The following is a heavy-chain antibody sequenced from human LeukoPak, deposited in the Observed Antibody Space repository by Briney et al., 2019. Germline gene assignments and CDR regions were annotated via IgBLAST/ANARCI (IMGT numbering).Heavy chain of an antibody. CDR2: IYYSKNT. CDR1: GGSISSSSAY. J-gene: IGHJ4*02. Sequence: SETLSLTCTVSGGSISSSSAYWGWIRQPPGKGLEWIGSIYYSKNTYYNPSLKSRVTISSDTSKNQFSLTLGSVSATDTAVYYCVSPRGFSYGYFDYWGQGTLVTVSS. CDR3: VSPRGFSYGYFDY. D-gene: IGHD5-18*01. V-gene: IGHV4-39*01.